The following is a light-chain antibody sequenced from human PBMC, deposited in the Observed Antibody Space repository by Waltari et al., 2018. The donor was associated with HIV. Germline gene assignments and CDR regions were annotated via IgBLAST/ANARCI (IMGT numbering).Light chain of an antibody. CDR2: AAS. Sequence: DIQMTQSPSSLSASVRDRVTITCRASQSISSYLTWYQQTPGKAPTLLIYAASNLQSGVPSRFSASGSVTEFTFTISSLQPEDVATYYCQQGYNTPHTFGQGTKLDIK. CDR1: QSISSY. J-gene: IGKJ2*01. CDR3: QQGYNTPHT. V-gene: IGKV1-39*01.